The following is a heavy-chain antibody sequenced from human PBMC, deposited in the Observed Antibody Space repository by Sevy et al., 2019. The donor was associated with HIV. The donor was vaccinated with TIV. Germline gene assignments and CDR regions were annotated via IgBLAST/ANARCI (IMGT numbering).Heavy chain of an antibody. CDR2: ITGSGGTT. D-gene: IGHD3-22*01. V-gene: IGHV3-23*01. CDR3: AKEAPGYNYDTSGSFDY. Sequence: GGSLRLSCAASRFTFSTYAMSWVRQAPGKGLEWVSAITGSGGTTYYVDSVRGRFTISRDNSKSTQFLQMNSLTAEDTAVYYCAKEAPGYNYDTSGSFDYWGQGILVTVSS. CDR1: RFTFSTYA. J-gene: IGHJ4*02.